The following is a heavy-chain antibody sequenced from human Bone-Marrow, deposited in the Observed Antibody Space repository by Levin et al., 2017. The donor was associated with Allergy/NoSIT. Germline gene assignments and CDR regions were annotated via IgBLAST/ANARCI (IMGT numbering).Heavy chain of an antibody. CDR2: IYYTGSL. V-gene: IGHV4-59*01. J-gene: IGHJ6*03. CDR1: GGSINNYY. CDR3: ARVTLAYYYYMDV. Sequence: SETLSLTCSVSGGSINNYYWSWIRQPPGKGLEWMGYIYYTGSLNYNPSLKSRATISVDTSKNQFSLKPTSVTAADTAVYFCARVTLAYYYYMDVWGKGTTVTVSS.